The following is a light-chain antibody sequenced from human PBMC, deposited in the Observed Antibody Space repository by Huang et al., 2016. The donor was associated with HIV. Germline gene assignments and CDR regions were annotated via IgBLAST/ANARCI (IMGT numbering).Light chain of an antibody. V-gene: IGKV1-5*01. CDR2: EAS. Sequence: DIQMTQSSSTLSASVGDRVTIACRASQSISTWLAWYQQKPGRAPNRLIYEASTLESGVPSRFSGGGSGTDFTLTISSLQLDDFATYYCQQYKSFPWTFGQGTKVEV. J-gene: IGKJ1*01. CDR1: QSISTW. CDR3: QQYKSFPWT.